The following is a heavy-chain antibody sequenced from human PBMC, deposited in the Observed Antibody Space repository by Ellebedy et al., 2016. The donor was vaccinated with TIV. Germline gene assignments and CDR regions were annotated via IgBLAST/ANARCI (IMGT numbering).Heavy chain of an antibody. CDR2: TYYRSKWFN. Sequence: LRLXXAISGDSVSSNSVTWNWIRQSPSRGLELLGRTYYRSKWFNDYAVSVKSRITINPDTSKNQFSLQLNSVTPEDTATYYCARVIRGACDYWGQGTLVTVSS. D-gene: IGHD3-10*01. J-gene: IGHJ4*02. CDR3: ARVIRGACDY. CDR1: GDSVSSNSVT. V-gene: IGHV6-1*01.